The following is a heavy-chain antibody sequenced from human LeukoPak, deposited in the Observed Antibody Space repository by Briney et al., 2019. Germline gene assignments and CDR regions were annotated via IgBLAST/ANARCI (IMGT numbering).Heavy chain of an antibody. D-gene: IGHD6-13*01. Sequence: SETLSLTCTVSGGSISSYYWSWIRQHPGKGLEWIGYISYTGSTNYNPSLKSRVTISVDTSKNQFSLRLTSVTAADTAVYYCARYSTSWHYFDYWGQGTLVTVSS. CDR1: GGSISSYY. CDR3: ARYSTSWHYFDY. CDR2: ISYTGST. J-gene: IGHJ4*02. V-gene: IGHV4-59*08.